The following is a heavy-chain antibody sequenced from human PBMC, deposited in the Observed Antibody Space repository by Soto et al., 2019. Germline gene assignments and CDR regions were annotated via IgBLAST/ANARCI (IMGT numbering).Heavy chain of an antibody. Sequence: SQTLSLTCAISGESVPSNNAAWNWIRQSPSRGLEWLGRTYYRSKWHNDYAVSVKSRIIINPDTSKNHVSLQLNSVTPEDTAIYYSAKQTSDSTWYGGIDYWGQGTMVTVSS. V-gene: IGHV6-1*01. CDR2: TYYRSKWHN. CDR3: AKQTSDSTWYGGIDY. J-gene: IGHJ4*02. D-gene: IGHD6-13*01. CDR1: GESVPSNNAA.